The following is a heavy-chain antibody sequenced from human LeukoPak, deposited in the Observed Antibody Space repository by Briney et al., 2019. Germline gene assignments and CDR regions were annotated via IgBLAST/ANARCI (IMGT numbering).Heavy chain of an antibody. J-gene: IGHJ4*02. CDR3: TTRRQDGC. CDR1: GLTFSDAW. CDR2: IKSKIDGGTI. D-gene: IGHD6-25*01. Sequence: GGSLRLSCVASGLTFSDAWMSWVRQAPGKGLEWVGRIKSKIDGGTIDYAAPVKGRFTISRDDSRNTLYLQMNSLKTEDTAVYYCTTRRQDGCWGQGTLVTVS. V-gene: IGHV3-15*01.